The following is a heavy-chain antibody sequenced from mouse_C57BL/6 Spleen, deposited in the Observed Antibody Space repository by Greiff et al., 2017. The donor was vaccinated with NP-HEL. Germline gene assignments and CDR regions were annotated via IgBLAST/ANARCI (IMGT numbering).Heavy chain of an antibody. CDR3: ARRLYSNYGFAY. Sequence: QVQLQQPGAELVKPGASVKMSCKASGYTFTSYWITWVKQRPGQGLEWIGDIYPGSGSTNYNEKFKSKATLTVDTSSSTAYMQLSSLTSEDPAVYYCARRLYSNYGFAYWGQGTLVTVSA. CDR1: GYTFTSYW. J-gene: IGHJ3*01. D-gene: IGHD2-5*01. V-gene: IGHV1-55*01. CDR2: IYPGSGST.